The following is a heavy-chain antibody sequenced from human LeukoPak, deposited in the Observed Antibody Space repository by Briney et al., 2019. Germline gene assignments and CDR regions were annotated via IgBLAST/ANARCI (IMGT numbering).Heavy chain of an antibody. CDR1: GFTFSSYA. D-gene: IGHD2-2*01. CDR3: AKDLFAPIYCSSTSCLNYYGMDV. CDR2: ISGSGGST. J-gene: IGHJ6*02. Sequence: GGSLRLSCAASGFTFSSYAMSWGRQAPGKGLEWVSAISGSGGSTYYADSVKGPFTISRDNSKNTLYLKMNSLRAEDTAVYYCAKDLFAPIYCSSTSCLNYYGMDVWGQGTTVTVSS. V-gene: IGHV3-23*01.